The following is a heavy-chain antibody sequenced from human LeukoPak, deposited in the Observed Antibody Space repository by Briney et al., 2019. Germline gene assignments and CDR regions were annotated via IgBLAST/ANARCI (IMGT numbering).Heavy chain of an antibody. CDR3: ARSLPYYGFWSGYELDY. Sequence: GGSLRLSWAASGFTFSSYAMHWVRQAPGKGLEWVAVISYDGSNKYYADSAKGRFTISRDNSKNTLYLQMNSLRAEDTAVYYCARSLPYYGFWSGYELDYWGQGTLVTVSS. J-gene: IGHJ4*02. CDR2: ISYDGSNK. CDR1: GFTFSSYA. D-gene: IGHD3-3*01. V-gene: IGHV3-30-3*01.